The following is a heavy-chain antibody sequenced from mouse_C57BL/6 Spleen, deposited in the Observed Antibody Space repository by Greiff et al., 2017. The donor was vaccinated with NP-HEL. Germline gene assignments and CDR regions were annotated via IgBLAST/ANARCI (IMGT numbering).Heavy chain of an antibody. CDR1: GYTFTSYW. Sequence: QVQLQQPGAELVRPGSSVKLSCKASGYTFTSYWMHWVKQRPIQGLEWIGNIDPSDSETHYNQKFKDKATLTVDKSYSTAYMQLSSLTSGDSAVFYFARRASYEGYYFYYWGQGTTLTVSS. CDR3: ARRASYEGYYFYY. CDR2: IDPSDSET. J-gene: IGHJ2*01. V-gene: IGHV1-52*01. D-gene: IGHD2-12*01.